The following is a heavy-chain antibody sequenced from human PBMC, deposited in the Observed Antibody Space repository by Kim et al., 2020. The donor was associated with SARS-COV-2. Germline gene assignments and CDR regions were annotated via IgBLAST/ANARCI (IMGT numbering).Heavy chain of an antibody. J-gene: IGHJ4*02. CDR2: IYYSGST. D-gene: IGHD1-7*01. V-gene: IGHV4-39*01. CDR1: GGSISSSSYY. CDR3: ARHHRGCLELGPAYFDY. Sequence: SETLSLTCTVSGGSISSSSYYWGWIRQPPGKGLEWIGSIYYSGSTYYNPSLKSRVTISVDTSKNQFSLKLSSVTAADTAVYYCARHHRGCLELGPAYFDYGGRGALVTVPS.